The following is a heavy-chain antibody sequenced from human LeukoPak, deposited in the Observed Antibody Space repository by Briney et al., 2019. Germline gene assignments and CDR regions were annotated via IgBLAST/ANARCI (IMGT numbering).Heavy chain of an antibody. CDR3: ARWFLGYGYDY. J-gene: IGHJ4*02. Sequence: ASVKVSCKASSYTFTSYGISWVRQAPGQGLEWMGWISAYNGNTNYAQKLQGRVTMTTDTCTSTAYMELRSLRSDDTAVYYCARWFLGYGYDYWGQGTLVTVSS. V-gene: IGHV1-18*01. CDR1: SYTFTSYG. D-gene: IGHD4-17*01. CDR2: ISAYNGNT.